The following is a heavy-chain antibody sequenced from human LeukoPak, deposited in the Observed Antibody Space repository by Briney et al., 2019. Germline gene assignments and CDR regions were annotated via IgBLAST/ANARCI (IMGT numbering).Heavy chain of an antibody. CDR3: VLGHYGGLFDN. CDR1: GFTFTRYD. J-gene: IGHJ4*02. D-gene: IGHD4-23*01. V-gene: IGHV3-30*04. Sequence: GGSLRLSCAASGFTFTRYDMHWVRQAPGKGLEWVAVVSNDETNKDYGNSVKGRFTIARDNSKNTLYLQINSLRVEDTAVYYCVLGHYGGLFDNWGQGALVTVSS. CDR2: VSNDETNK.